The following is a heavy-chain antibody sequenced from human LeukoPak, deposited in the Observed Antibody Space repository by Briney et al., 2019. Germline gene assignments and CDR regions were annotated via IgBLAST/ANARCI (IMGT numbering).Heavy chain of an antibody. CDR1: GGSISSSNYY. J-gene: IGHJ5*02. CDR2: IYYSGST. CDR3: ARGGYYGSGNDFRFDP. V-gene: IGHV4-39*07. D-gene: IGHD3-10*01. Sequence: SETLSLTCTVSGGSISSSNYYWGWIRQPPGKGLEWIGNIYYSGSTYYNPSLKSRVTISVDTSKNQFSLKLNSVTAADTAVYYCARGGYYGSGNDFRFDPWGQGTLVTVSS.